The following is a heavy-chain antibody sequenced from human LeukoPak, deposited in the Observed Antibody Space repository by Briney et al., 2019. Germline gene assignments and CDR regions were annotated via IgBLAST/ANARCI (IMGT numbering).Heavy chain of an antibody. J-gene: IGHJ4*02. Sequence: SVKVSCKASGGTFSSYAISWVRQAPGQGLEWMGGIIPISGTANYAQKFQGRVTITADKSTSTAYMELSSLRSEDTAVYYCARGHPYSSGWFGYFDYWGQGTLVTVSS. D-gene: IGHD6-19*01. V-gene: IGHV1-69*06. CDR3: ARGHPYSSGWFGYFDY. CDR1: GGTFSSYA. CDR2: IIPISGTA.